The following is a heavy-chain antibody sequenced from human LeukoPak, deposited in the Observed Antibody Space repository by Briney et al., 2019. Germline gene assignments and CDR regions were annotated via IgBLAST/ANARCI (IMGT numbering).Heavy chain of an antibody. V-gene: IGHV4-4*09. CDR3: ARQIVGAKYNWFDP. Sequence: SETLSLTCTVSGDSINDHYWSWIRQPPGEGLEWIAYIYTSGSTNYNPSLKSRVTISVDTSKNQFSLKLSSVTAADTAVYYCARQIVGAKYNWFDPWGQGTLVTVSS. CDR2: IYTSGST. J-gene: IGHJ5*02. CDR1: GDSINDHY. D-gene: IGHD1-26*01.